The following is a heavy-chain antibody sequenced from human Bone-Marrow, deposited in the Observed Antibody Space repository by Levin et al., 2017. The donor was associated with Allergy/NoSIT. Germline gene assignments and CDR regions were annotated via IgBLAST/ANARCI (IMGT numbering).Heavy chain of an antibody. Sequence: PSETLSLTCTVSGGSISSSSYYWGWIRQPPGKGLEWIGSIYYSGSTYYNPSLKSRVTISVDTSKNQFSLKLSSVTAADTAVYYCARMHVVVGDAFDIWGQGTMVTVSS. D-gene: IGHD2-15*01. V-gene: IGHV4-39*01. CDR2: IYYSGST. J-gene: IGHJ3*02. CDR1: GGSISSSSYY. CDR3: ARMHVVVGDAFDI.